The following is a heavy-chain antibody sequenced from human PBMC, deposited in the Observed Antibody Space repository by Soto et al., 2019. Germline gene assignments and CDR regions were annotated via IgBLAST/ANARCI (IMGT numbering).Heavy chain of an antibody. J-gene: IGHJ5*02. CDR3: ARGAAVAGTDSWFDP. V-gene: IGHV1-2*02. CDR1: GYTFTGYY. D-gene: IGHD6-19*01. Sequence: GASVKVSCKASGYTFTGYYMHWVRQAPGQGLEWMGWINPNSGGTNYAQKFQGRVTMTRDTSISTAYMELSRLRSDDTAVYYCARGAAVAGTDSWFDPWGQGTLVTVSS. CDR2: INPNSGGT.